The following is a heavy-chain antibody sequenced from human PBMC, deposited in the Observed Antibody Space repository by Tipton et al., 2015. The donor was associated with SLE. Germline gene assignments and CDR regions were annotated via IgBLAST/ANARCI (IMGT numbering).Heavy chain of an antibody. CDR1: GGSISSSRYY. CDR3: ARHRGDFDY. Sequence: TLSLTCTVSGGSISSSRYYWGWVRQPPGKGLEWIGSVYYSGDTYYNPSLKRRVTISVDTSKNQFSLNLSSVTAAVTAVYYCARHRGDFDYWGHGTLVTVSS. V-gene: IGHV4-39*01. D-gene: IGHD3-16*01. J-gene: IGHJ4*01. CDR2: VYYSGDT.